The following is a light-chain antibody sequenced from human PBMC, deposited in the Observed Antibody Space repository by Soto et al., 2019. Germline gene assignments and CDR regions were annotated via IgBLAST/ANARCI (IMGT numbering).Light chain of an antibody. J-gene: IGLJ1*01. CDR3: SSYTTSVTYV. CDR1: SSDVGAYNS. Sequence: QSVLTQPASVSGSPGHSITISCTGTSSDVGAYNSVSWYQQHPGKAPKLIIYDVSTRPSGISDRFSGSKSGNTASLTISGLQAEDESDYYCSSYTTSVTYVFGTGTKVTV. V-gene: IGLV2-14*01. CDR2: DVS.